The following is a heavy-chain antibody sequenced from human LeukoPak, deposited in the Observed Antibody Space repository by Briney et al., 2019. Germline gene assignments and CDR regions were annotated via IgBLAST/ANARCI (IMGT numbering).Heavy chain of an antibody. CDR1: GYTFTTYG. J-gene: IGHJ4*02. CDR3: ARDPDYSNEFDY. D-gene: IGHD4-11*01. Sequence: ASVKVSGKASGYTFTTYGIHWVRQAPGQRLEWMGWLHTGNGNTRYSQRFQGRVTISRDTSATTAYMELSSLSSEDTAVYYCARDPDYSNEFDYWGQGTLVTVSS. CDR2: LHTGNGNT. V-gene: IGHV1-3*04.